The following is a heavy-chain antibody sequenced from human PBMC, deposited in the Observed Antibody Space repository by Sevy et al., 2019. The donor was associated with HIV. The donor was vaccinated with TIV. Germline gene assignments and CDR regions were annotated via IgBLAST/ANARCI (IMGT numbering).Heavy chain of an antibody. CDR1: GFTFGDYA. CDR2: LKSKADGGTV. D-gene: IGHD1-1*01. V-gene: IGHV3-49*04. Sequence: GFLRLSCTTSGFTFGDYAMNWVRQAPGKGLEWVAFLKSKADGGTVDHAASVKGRFTISRDDSKSIAYLQMNDLTTEDTGVYYCTRWKGLQSIFDYWGQGALVTVSS. J-gene: IGHJ4*02. CDR3: TRWKGLQSIFDY.